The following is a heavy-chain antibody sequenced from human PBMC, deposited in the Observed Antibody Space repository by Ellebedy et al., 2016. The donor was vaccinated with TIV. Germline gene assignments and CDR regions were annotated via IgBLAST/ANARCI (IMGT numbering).Heavy chain of an antibody. J-gene: IGHJ4*02. V-gene: IGHV1-3*01. D-gene: IGHD6-13*01. CDR2: INAGNGNT. Sequence: AASVKVSCKASGYTFTNYAIHWVRQAPGQRLEWMGWINAGNGNTKYSQKFQARVTMTTDTSTSTVYMELRSLRPDDTAVYYCAREIATSLKDYFDFWGQGTLVTVSS. CDR3: AREIATSLKDYFDF. CDR1: GYTFTNYA.